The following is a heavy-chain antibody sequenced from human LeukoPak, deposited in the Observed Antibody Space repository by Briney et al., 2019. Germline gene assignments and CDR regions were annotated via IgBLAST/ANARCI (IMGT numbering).Heavy chain of an antibody. V-gene: IGHV1-2*06. CDR3: ARVYYYDSIGYFDY. CDR1: GYTFTGYY. Sequence: GASVKVSCKASGYTFTGYYMHWVRQAPGQGLEWMGRINPNSGGTNYAQKFQGRVTMTRDTSISTAYMELSSLRSEDTAVYYCARVYYYDSIGYFDYWGQGTLVTASS. D-gene: IGHD3-22*01. CDR2: INPNSGGT. J-gene: IGHJ4*02.